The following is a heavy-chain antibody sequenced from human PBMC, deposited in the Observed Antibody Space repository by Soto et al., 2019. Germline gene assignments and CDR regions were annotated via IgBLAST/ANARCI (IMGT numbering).Heavy chain of an antibody. V-gene: IGHV1-69*13. Sequence: GASVKFSCKDSGGTFSSYAISWVRQAPGQGLEWMGGIIPIFGTANYAQKFQGRVTITADESTSTAYMELSSLRSEDTAVYYCARDCSSTSCNLRGFDPWGQGILVTVSS. CDR2: IIPIFGTA. J-gene: IGHJ5*02. CDR1: GGTFSSYA. CDR3: ARDCSSTSCNLRGFDP. D-gene: IGHD2-2*01.